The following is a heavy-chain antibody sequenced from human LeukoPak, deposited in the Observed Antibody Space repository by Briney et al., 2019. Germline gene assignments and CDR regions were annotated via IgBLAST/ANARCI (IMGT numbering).Heavy chain of an antibody. J-gene: IGHJ3*01. CDR1: GGSISSYY. Sequence: SETLSLTCTVSGGSISSYYWSWIRQPAGKGLEWIGRIYTSGSTNYNPSLKSRVTMSVDRSKNQFSLNLSSVTAADTAVYYCARRGYYGSGAYDTWGQGTMFIVSS. D-gene: IGHD3-10*01. CDR2: IYTSGST. CDR3: ARRGYYGSGAYDT. V-gene: IGHV4-4*07.